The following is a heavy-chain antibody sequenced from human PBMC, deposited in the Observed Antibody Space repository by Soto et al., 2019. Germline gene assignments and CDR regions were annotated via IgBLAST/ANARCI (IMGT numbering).Heavy chain of an antibody. J-gene: IGHJ3*01. D-gene: IGHD3-10*01. Sequence: GGSLRLSCEASGATFANYWMHWVRQAPGKGLVWVSRINNDGNDITYADSVKGRFTISRDNAKNAIFLQMTSLRVDDTAVYFCARGDRGGFDLWGQGTMVTVSS. CDR1: GATFANYW. CDR2: INNDGNDI. CDR3: ARGDRGGFDL. V-gene: IGHV3-74*01.